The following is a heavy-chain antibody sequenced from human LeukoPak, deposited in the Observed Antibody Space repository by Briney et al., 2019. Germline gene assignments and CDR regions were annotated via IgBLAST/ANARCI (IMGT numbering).Heavy chain of an antibody. J-gene: IGHJ6*02. CDR3: AKTIVPTRNYDYYYGMDV. Sequence: GGSLRLSCAASGFTFSSYAISWVRQAPGKGLEWVSAISGSGGSTYYADSVKGRFTISRDNSKSTLYLQMNSLRAEDAAVYYCAKTIVPTRNYDYYYGMDVWGQGTTVTVSS. CDR1: GFTFSSYA. V-gene: IGHV3-23*01. CDR2: ISGSGGST. D-gene: IGHD1-14*01.